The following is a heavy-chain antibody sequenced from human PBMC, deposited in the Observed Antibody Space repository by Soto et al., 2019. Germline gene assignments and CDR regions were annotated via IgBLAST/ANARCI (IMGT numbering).Heavy chain of an antibody. CDR2: ISGSGGST. D-gene: IGHD2-15*01. CDR3: AKDCSGGSCYSY. V-gene: IGHV3-23*01. J-gene: IGHJ4*02. Sequence: PGGSLRLSCAASGFTFSSYAMSWVRQAPRRGLEWVSAISGSGGSTYYADSVKGRFTISRDNSKNTLYLQMNSLRAEDTAVYYCAKDCSGGSCYSYWGQGTLVTVSS. CDR1: GFTFSSYA.